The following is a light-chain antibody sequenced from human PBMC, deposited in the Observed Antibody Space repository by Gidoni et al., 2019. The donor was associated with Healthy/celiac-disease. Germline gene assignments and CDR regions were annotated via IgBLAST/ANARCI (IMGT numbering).Light chain of an antibody. Sequence: EIVLTQSPGTLSLSPGERATLSCRASQSVSSSYLAWYQQKPGLAPSLLSYGASSRATGIPDRFSGSGSGTDFTLTISRLEPDYFSVYYCQQYGSSPWTFGQGTKVDIK. CDR3: QQYGSSPWT. J-gene: IGKJ1*01. CDR1: QSVSSSY. V-gene: IGKV3-20*01. CDR2: GAS.